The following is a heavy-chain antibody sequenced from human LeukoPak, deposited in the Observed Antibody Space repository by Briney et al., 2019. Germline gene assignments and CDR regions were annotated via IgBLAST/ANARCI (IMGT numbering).Heavy chain of an antibody. CDR3: ARVQRSYYGSGSYPYYYYYGMDV. V-gene: IGHV3-21*01. CDR2: ISSSSSYI. D-gene: IGHD3-10*01. CDR1: GFTFSSYS. J-gene: IGHJ6*02. Sequence: GGSLRLSCAGSGFTFSSYSMNWVRQAPGKGLEWVSSISSSSSYIYYADSVKGRFTISRDNAKNSLYLQMTSLRAEDTAVYYCARVQRSYYGSGSYPYYYYYGMDVWGQGTTVTVSS.